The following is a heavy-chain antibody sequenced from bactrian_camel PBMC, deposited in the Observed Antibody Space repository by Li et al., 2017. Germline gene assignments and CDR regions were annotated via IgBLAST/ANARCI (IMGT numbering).Heavy chain of an antibody. V-gene: IGHV3S63*01. Sequence: QVQLVESGGDLVQAGETLTLSCTASGYTLDDSDVAWYRQAPGNECERVSTIYSDGTPYYADSVKGRFTISRDNAKNTLYLQMSNLKTEDAAIYYCAKNSGPTLMNRHYSGGYSYLGADFGYWGQGTQVTVS. CDR2: TIYSDGTP. D-gene: IGHD2*01. CDR3: AKNSGPTLMNRHYSGGYSYLGADFGY. J-gene: IGHJ6*01. CDR1: GYTLDDSD.